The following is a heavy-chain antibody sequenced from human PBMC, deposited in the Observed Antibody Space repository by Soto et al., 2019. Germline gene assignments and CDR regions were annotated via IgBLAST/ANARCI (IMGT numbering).Heavy chain of an antibody. CDR3: ARSDYYDSSGSGYAFDI. CDR2: IIPIFGTA. V-gene: IGHV1-69*13. Sequence: ASVKVSCKASGGTFSSYAISWVRQAPGQGLEWMGGIIPIFGTANYAQKFQGRVTITADESTSTAYMELSSLRSEDTAVYYCARSDYYDSSGSGYAFDIWGQGKMVTVSS. J-gene: IGHJ3*02. D-gene: IGHD3-22*01. CDR1: GGTFSSYA.